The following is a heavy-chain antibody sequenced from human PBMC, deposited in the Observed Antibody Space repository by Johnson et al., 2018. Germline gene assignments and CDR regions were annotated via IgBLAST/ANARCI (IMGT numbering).Heavy chain of an antibody. D-gene: IGHD3-22*01. CDR1: GFTFSSNG. CDR2: ITTSGDRT. J-gene: IGHJ4*02. CDR3: AKDRRITMI. V-gene: IGHV3-23*04. Sequence: VQLVESGGGLVQPGGSLRLSCEASGFTFSSNGMTWVRQAPGKGLEWVSGITTSGDRTYYADSVKGRFTISRDNSKNTLYLQMNSLRDEDTAVYYCAKDRRITMIGGQGTLVTVSS.